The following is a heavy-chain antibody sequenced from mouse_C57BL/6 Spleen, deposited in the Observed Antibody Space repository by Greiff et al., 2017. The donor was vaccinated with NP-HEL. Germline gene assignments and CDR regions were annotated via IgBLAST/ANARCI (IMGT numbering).Heavy chain of an antibody. J-gene: IGHJ4*01. CDR1: GYTFTTYP. CDR3: AMIYYGNYDAMDY. CDR2: FHPYNDDT. V-gene: IGHV1-47*01. Sequence: VQLQQSGAELVKPGASVKMSCKASGYTFTTYPIEWMKQNHGKSLEWIGNFHPYNDDTKYNEKFKGKATLTVEKSSSTVYLELSRLTSDDSAVYYCAMIYYGNYDAMDYWGQGTSVTVSS. D-gene: IGHD2-1*01.